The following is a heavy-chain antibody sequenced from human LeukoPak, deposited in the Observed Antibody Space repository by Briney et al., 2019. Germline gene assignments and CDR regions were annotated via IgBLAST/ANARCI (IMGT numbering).Heavy chain of an antibody. V-gene: IGHV3-74*01. Sequence: QPGGSLRLSCAASGLTFSDFWMHWVRQPPGKGLVWVALVKGDGRTTIYADSVKGRFTISRDNSKNTLYLQMNSLRAEDTAVYYCAKDLRPSRRAVVVVGAAWFDPWGQGTLVTVSS. CDR3: AKDLRPSRRAVVVVGAAWFDP. J-gene: IGHJ5*02. D-gene: IGHD2-15*01. CDR1: GLTFSDFW. CDR2: VKGDGRTT.